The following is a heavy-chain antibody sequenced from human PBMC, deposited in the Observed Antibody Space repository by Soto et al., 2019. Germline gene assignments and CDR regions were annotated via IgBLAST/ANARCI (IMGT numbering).Heavy chain of an antibody. CDR1: GFTAHSYA. Sequence: QVRLIQSGPEMMQPGASVRVSCTASGFTAHSYAFHWVRQAPGQGPEWLGWLNGGVDGTSYSQRLQGRVTISRGTSTNTVYLEVKYMTSEDTAVSYGAREVKGVTSFDYWGQGTLVTVSS. D-gene: IGHD3-10*01. CDR2: LNGGVDGT. CDR3: AREVKGVTSFDY. V-gene: IGHV1-3*01. J-gene: IGHJ4*02.